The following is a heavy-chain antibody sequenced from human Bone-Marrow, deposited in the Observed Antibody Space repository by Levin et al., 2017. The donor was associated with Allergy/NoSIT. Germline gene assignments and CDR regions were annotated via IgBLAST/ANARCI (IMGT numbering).Heavy chain of an antibody. J-gene: IGHJ6*04. CDR1: GASMSSGGYS. Sequence: SETLSLTCVVSGASMSSGGYSWSWVRQPPGKGLEWIGYIYYRGSTYYNPSLKSRITMSVDWSKNQFSLNLDSVTAADTAGYYCARAKWSLTGPVATPSCCLDVWGKGTTVTVSS. D-gene: IGHD6-19*01. V-gene: IGHV4-30-2*01. CDR2: IYYRGST. CDR3: ARAKWSLTGPVATPSCCLDV.